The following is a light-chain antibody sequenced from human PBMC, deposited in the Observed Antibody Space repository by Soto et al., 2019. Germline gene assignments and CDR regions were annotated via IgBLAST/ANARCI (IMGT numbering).Light chain of an antibody. Sequence: DIQMTQSPSSLSASVGHRVTITCRASQSISSYLNWYQQKPGKAPKLLIYAASSLQSGVPSRFSGSGSGTDFTLTISSLQPEDFATYYCQQSYSTQGTFGPGTKVDIK. CDR1: QSISSY. CDR3: QQSYSTQGT. V-gene: IGKV1-39*01. CDR2: AAS. J-gene: IGKJ3*01.